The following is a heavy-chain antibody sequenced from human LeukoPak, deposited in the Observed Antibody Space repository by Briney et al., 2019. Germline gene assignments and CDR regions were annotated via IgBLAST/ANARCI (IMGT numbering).Heavy chain of an antibody. Sequence: GGSLRLSCAASGFTFSSYAMSWVRQPPGKGLEWVSVISGGTTSTYYADSVKGRFTISGDNSKNILYLQMNSLRAEDTAVYYCAKDVKTMTDLDSWGQGTLVTVSS. CDR1: GFTFSSYA. CDR2: ISGGTTST. CDR3: AKDVKTMTDLDS. V-gene: IGHV3-23*01. J-gene: IGHJ4*02. D-gene: IGHD1-1*01.